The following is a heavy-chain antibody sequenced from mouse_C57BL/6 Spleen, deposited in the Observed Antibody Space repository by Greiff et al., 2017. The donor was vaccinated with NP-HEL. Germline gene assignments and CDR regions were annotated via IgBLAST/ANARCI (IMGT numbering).Heavy chain of an antibody. CDR1: GFTFSDYY. CDR2: ISNGGGST. V-gene: IGHV5-12*01. Sequence: EVKLMESGGGLVQPGGSLKLSCAASGFTFSDYYMYWVRQTPEKRLEWVAYISNGGGSTYYPDTVKGRFTISIDHAKNTLYLQMSRLKSEDTAMYYCARQTAPYYYAMDYWGQGTSVTVSS. D-gene: IGHD1-2*01. CDR3: ARQTAPYYYAMDY. J-gene: IGHJ4*01.